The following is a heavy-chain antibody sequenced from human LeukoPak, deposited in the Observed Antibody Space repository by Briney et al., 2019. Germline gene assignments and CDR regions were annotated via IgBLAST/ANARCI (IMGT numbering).Heavy chain of an antibody. Sequence: GGSLRLSCAASGFXFSDYYISWIRQAPGKGLEWVSYISSSSSYTNYADSVKGRFTISRDNAKNSLYLQMNSLRAEDTAVYYCARDSSLELKDFDYWGQGTLVTVSS. J-gene: IGHJ4*02. D-gene: IGHD1-7*01. CDR1: GFXFSDYY. CDR3: ARDSSLELKDFDY. CDR2: ISSSSSYT. V-gene: IGHV3-11*06.